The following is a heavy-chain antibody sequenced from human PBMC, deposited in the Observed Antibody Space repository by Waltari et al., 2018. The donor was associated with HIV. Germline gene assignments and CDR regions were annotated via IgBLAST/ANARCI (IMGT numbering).Heavy chain of an antibody. J-gene: IGHJ5*02. V-gene: IGHV2-5*02. D-gene: IGHD6-6*01. CDR2: IYWDDDK. Sequence: PPGKALEWLALIYWDDDKRYSPSLKSRLTITKDTSKNQVVLTMTNMDPVDTATYYCAHRLQYSSSDWFDPWGQGTLVTVSS. CDR3: AHRLQYSSSDWFDP.